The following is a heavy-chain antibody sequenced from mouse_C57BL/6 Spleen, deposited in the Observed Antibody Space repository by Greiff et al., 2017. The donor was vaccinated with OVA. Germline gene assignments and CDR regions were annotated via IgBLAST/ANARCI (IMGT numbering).Heavy chain of an antibody. CDR3: ARIKDYGSNYYAMDY. Sequence: QVTLTESGPGILQPSQTLSLTCSFSGFSLSTFGMGVGWIRQPSGKGLEWLAHIWLDDDKYYNPALKSRLTIPKDTSKNQVFLKIANVDTADTATYYCARIKDYGSNYYAMDYWGQGTSVTVSS. V-gene: IGHV8-8*01. J-gene: IGHJ4*01. CDR1: GFSLSTFGMG. CDR2: IWLDDDK. D-gene: IGHD1-1*01.